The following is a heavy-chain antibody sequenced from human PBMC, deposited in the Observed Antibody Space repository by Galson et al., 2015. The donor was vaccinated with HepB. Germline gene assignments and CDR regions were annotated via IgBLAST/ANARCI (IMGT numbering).Heavy chain of an antibody. J-gene: IGHJ6*03. Sequence: SVKVSCKASGYTFTGYYMHWVRQAPGQGLEWMGRINPNSGGTNYAQKFQGRVTKTRDTSISTAYMELSRLRSDDTAVYYCARGGSPDYYYYYMDVWGKGTTVTVSS. CDR2: INPNSGGT. CDR3: ARGGSPDYYYYYMDV. CDR1: GYTFTGYY. V-gene: IGHV1-2*06.